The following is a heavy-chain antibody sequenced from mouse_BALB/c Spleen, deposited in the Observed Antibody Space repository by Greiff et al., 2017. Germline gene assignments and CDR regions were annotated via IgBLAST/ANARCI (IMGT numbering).Heavy chain of an antibody. J-gene: IGHJ2*01. CDR2: INPSNGRT. D-gene: IGHD1-1*01. V-gene: IGHV1S81*02. Sequence: VQLQQPGAELVKPGASVKLSCKASGYTFTSYWMHWVKQRPGQGLEWIGEINPSNGRTNYNEKFKSKATLTVDKSSSTAYMQLSSLTSEDSAVYYCARFYYGSLDYWGQGTTLTVSS. CDR3: ARFYYGSLDY. CDR1: GYTFTSYW.